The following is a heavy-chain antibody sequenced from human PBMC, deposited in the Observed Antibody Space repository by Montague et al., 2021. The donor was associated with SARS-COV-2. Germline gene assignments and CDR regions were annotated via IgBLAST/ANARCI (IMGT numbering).Heavy chain of an antibody. D-gene: IGHD1-26*01. CDR1: GFIFDDYA. V-gene: IGHV3-9*01. CDR3: AKDARKWELLSSYWYFDL. Sequence: SLKLSCAASGFIFDDYAMHWVRQAPGKGLEWVSGITWKSGRIAYADSVKGRFTVSRDNAKNSLYLQMNSLRAEDTALYYCAKDARKWELLSSYWYFDLWGRGTLVTVSS. J-gene: IGHJ2*01. CDR2: ITWKSGRI.